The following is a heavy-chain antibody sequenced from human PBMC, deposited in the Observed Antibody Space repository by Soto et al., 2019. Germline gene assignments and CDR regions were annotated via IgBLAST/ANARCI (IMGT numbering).Heavy chain of an antibody. J-gene: IGHJ4*02. D-gene: IGHD3-22*01. V-gene: IGHV3-30*18. CDR3: AKDDSMIVVVSFVDY. Sequence: PGGSLRLSCAASGFTFSSYGMHWVRQAPGKGLEWVAVISYDGSNKYYADSVKGRFTISRDNSKNTLYLQMNSLRAEDTAVYYCAKDDSMIVVVSFVDYWGQGT. CDR2: ISYDGSNK. CDR1: GFTFSSYG.